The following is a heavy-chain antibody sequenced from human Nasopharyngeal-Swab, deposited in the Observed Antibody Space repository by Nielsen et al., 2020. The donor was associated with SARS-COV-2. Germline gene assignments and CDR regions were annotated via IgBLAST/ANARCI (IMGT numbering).Heavy chain of an antibody. CDR2: IYYSGST. V-gene: IGHV4-59*08. D-gene: IGHD4-17*01. Sequence: GSLRLSCTVSGGSISSYYWSWIRQPPGKGLEWIGYIYYSGSTNYNPSLKSRVTISVDTSKNQFSLKLSSVTAADTAVYYCARSYGDYVWFDPWGQGTLVTVSS. CDR3: ARSYGDYVWFDP. CDR1: GGSISSYY. J-gene: IGHJ5*02.